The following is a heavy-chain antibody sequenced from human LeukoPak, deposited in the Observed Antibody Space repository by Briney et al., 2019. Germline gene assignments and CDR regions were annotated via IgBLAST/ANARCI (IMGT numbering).Heavy chain of an antibody. CDR3: TRDRRAYTYGQFDY. CDR2: ISASGGST. J-gene: IGHJ4*02. Sequence: PGGSLRLSCAASEFTFSNYAMSWVRQSPGKELEWVSAISASGGSTYYADSVKGRFTISRDNSKNTLYLQMNSLKAEDTAVYYCTRDRRAYTYGQFDYWGQGTLVTVSS. D-gene: IGHD5-18*01. CDR1: EFTFSNYA. V-gene: IGHV3-23*01.